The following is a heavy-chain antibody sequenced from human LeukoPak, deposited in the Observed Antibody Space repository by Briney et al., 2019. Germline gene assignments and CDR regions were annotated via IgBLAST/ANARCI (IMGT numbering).Heavy chain of an antibody. V-gene: IGHV4-34*01. Sequence: SETLSLTCAVYGGSFSGYYWSWIRQPPGKGLEWIGEINHGGSTNYNPSLKSRVTMSVDTSKNQVSLKVTSVTAADTAVYYCARGPHCSGGSCYSPAFDYWGQGTLVTVSS. CDR2: INHGGST. CDR1: GGSFSGYY. D-gene: IGHD2-15*01. J-gene: IGHJ4*02. CDR3: ARGPHCSGGSCYSPAFDY.